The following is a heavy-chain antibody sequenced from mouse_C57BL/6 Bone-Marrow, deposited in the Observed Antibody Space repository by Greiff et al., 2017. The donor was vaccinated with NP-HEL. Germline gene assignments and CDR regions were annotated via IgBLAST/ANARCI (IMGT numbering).Heavy chain of an antibody. CDR3: ARVGDYYGSSPWVAY. V-gene: IGHV1-50*01. CDR2: IDPSDSYT. J-gene: IGHJ3*01. Sequence: VQLQQSGAELVKPGASVKLSCKASGYTFTSYWMQWVKQRPGQGLEWIGEIDPSDSYTNYNQKFKGKATLTVDTSSSTAYMQLSSLTSEDSAVYYGARVGDYYGSSPWVAYWGQGTLVTVSA. CDR1: GYTFTSYW. D-gene: IGHD1-1*01.